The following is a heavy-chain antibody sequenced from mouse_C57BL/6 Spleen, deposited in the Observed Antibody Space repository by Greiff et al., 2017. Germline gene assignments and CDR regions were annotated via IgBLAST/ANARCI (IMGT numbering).Heavy chain of an antibody. Sequence: VQLQQSGAELVRPGASVKLSCKASGYTFTDYYINWVKQRPGQGLEWIARIYPGSGNTYYNAKFKGKATLTAEKSSSTAYMQLSSRTSEDSAFYFCARRGAYYSNFYWYVDVWGTGTTVTVSS. V-gene: IGHV1-76*01. J-gene: IGHJ1*03. CDR3: ARRGAYYSNFYWYVDV. CDR2: IYPGSGNT. CDR1: GYTFTDYY. D-gene: IGHD2-5*01.